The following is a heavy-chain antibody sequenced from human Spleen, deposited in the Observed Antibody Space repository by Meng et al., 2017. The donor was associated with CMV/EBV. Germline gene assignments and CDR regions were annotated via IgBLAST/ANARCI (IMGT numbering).Heavy chain of an antibody. CDR1: GFTFSGYA. Sequence: LSLTCAASGFTFSGYAMHWVRQTPGKGLENVASISHAGSNKFYADSVKGRFTISRDNARNTLFLQMNSLRAEDTAVYYCSRDNQGFCSTSNCYTLDYWGQGTLVTVSS. D-gene: IGHD2-2*02. CDR3: SRDNQGFCSTSNCYTLDY. J-gene: IGHJ4*02. CDR2: ISHAGSNK. V-gene: IGHV3-30*04.